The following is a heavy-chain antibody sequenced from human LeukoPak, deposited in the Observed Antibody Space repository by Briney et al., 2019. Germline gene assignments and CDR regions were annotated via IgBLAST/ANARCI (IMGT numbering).Heavy chain of an antibody. CDR1: GFIFSTYS. V-gene: IGHV3-48*01. J-gene: IGHJ6*03. CDR3: ARDDHYNYYYMDV. CDR2: ISSSSSTI. Sequence: GGSLRLSCAASGFIFSTYSMNWVRQAPGKGLEWVSYISSSSSTIYYADSVKGRFTISKDNAENSLYLQMNSLGAEDTAVYYCARDDHYNYYYMDVWGKGTTVTVSS.